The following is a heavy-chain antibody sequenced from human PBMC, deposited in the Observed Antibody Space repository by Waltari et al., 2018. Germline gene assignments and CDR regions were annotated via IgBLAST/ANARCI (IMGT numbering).Heavy chain of an antibody. CDR2: IYSGGST. Sequence: EVQLLESGGGLVQPGGSLRLSCAASGFTFSSYAMSWVRQAPGKGLEWVSVIYSGGSTYYADSVKGRFTISRDNSKNTLYLQMNSLRAEDTAVYYCARSGVVSSTEGGYFDYWGQGTLVTVSS. CDR1: GFTFSSYA. CDR3: ARSGVVSSTEGGYFDY. D-gene: IGHD3-10*01. V-gene: IGHV3-23*03. J-gene: IGHJ4*02.